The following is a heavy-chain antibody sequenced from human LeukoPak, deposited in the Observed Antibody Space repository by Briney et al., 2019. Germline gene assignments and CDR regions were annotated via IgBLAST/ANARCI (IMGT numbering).Heavy chain of an antibody. V-gene: IGHV1-46*01. Sequence: GASVKVSCKASGYTSTNYYMHWVRQAPGQGLEWTGVINPSGGSTNYAQKFQGRVAMTRDTSTNTVYMELSSLRSEDTAVYYCARPPPSSSWPPEAYWGQGTLVTVSS. CDR3: ARPPPSSSWPPEAY. CDR2: INPSGGST. J-gene: IGHJ4*02. D-gene: IGHD6-13*01. CDR1: GYTSTNYY.